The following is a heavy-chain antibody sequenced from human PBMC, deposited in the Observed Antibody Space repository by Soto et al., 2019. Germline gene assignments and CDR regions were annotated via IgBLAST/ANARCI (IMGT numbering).Heavy chain of an antibody. CDR1: GFTFSTYG. J-gene: IGHJ5*02. V-gene: IGHV3-21*01. CDR2: SSDSGHYI. CDR3: ARSGLALPYSASHWFDP. D-gene: IGHD3-22*01. Sequence: GGSLRLSCTASGFTFSTYGMNCVRQAPGKGLEWLSSSSDSGHYIYYADSVKGRFTISIDNAKNSLFLQMNSLRGEDTAVYYCARSGLALPYSASHWFDPWGHGTLVTVS.